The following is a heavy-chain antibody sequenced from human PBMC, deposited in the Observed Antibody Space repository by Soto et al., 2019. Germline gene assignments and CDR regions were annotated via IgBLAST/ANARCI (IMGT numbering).Heavy chain of an antibody. CDR2: IYYSGST. J-gene: IGHJ5*02. CDR3: AGEYCSSTSCYLAGNWFDP. D-gene: IGHD2-2*01. V-gene: IGHV4-31*03. Sequence: QVQLQESGPGLVKPSQTLSLTCTVSGGSISSGGYYWSWIRQHPGKGLEWIGYIYYSGSTYYNPSLKSRVTISVDTSKNQFSLKLSSVTAADTAVYYCAGEYCSSTSCYLAGNWFDPWGQGTLVTVSS. CDR1: GGSISSGGYY.